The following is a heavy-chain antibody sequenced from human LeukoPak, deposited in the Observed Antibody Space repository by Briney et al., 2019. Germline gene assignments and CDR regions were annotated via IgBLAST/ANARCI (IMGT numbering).Heavy chain of an antibody. CDR3: ARGVMYYDSSGYLFDY. CDR1: GFTFSSYG. CDR2: IWYDGSNK. J-gene: IGHJ4*02. V-gene: IGHV3-33*01. Sequence: GESLKFSCAASGFTFSSYGMHWVRQAPGKGLEWVAIIWYDGSNKYYADSVKGRFTISRDNSKNTLYLQMNSLRAEDTAVYYCARGVMYYDSSGYLFDYWSQGILVTVSS. D-gene: IGHD3-22*01.